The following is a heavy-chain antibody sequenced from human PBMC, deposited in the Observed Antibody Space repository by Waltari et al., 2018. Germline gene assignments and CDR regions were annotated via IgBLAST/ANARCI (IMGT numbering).Heavy chain of an antibody. J-gene: IGHJ3*01. V-gene: IGHV4-39*01. Sequence: QLQLLASGPGLVKPPETLYLTCSVPGFSIPSTRHYLVWFRQPPGQAREWSATMSYSGATYNSPSLESRVTVSRDTSKNQLSLKLASVTAADTAVYYCATYIGASVGTAAFDVWGQGTMVTVSS. CDR3: ATYIGASVGTAAFDV. CDR2: MSYSGAT. D-gene: IGHD5-12*01. CDR1: GFSIPSTRHY.